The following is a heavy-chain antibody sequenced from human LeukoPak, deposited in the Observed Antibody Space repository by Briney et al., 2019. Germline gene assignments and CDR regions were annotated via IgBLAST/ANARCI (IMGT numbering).Heavy chain of an antibody. D-gene: IGHD3-10*01. CDR2: ISYDGSNK. Sequence: GRSLRLSCAASGFTFSSYGTHWVRQAPGKGLEWVAAISYDGSNKYYADPVKGRFTISRDNSKNTLYLQMNSLRAEDTAVYYCARDLGGSGSYYISYYYYYMDVWGKGTTVTISS. J-gene: IGHJ6*03. V-gene: IGHV3-30*03. CDR1: GFTFSSYG. CDR3: ARDLGGSGSYYISYYYYYMDV.